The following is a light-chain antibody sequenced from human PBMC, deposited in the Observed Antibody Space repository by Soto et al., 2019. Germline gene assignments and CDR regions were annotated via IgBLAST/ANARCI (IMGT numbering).Light chain of an antibody. CDR2: TNY. V-gene: IGLV1-47*02. J-gene: IGLJ3*02. CDR3: AAWDARLSAWV. Sequence: QSVLTQPPSASGTPGQRVTISCSGSSSNIGIDYVYWFQQLPVTAPKLPIYTNYQRPSGVPDRFSGSKSGTSASLAISGLRSEDEADYWCAAWDARLSAWVFGGGTKLTVL. CDR1: SSNIGIDY.